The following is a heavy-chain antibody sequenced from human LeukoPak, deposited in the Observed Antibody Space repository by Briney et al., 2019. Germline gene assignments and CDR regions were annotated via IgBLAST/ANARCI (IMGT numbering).Heavy chain of an antibody. CDR3: ARHRDYYYHGMDV. J-gene: IGHJ6*02. D-gene: IGHD5-24*01. CDR2: ISYSEST. Sequence: SETLSLTCTVSGDSISRYYWSWIRQPPGKGLEWIGYISYSESTNSNPSLKSRVTISVDTSKNQFSLKLSSVTAADTAVYYCARHRDYYYHGMDVWGQGTTVTVSS. CDR1: GDSISRYY. V-gene: IGHV4-59*08.